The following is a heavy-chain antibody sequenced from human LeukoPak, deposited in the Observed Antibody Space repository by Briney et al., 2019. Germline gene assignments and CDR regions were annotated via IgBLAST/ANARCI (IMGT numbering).Heavy chain of an antibody. V-gene: IGHV4-34*01. D-gene: IGHD3-22*01. J-gene: IGHJ3*02. CDR1: GGSFSGYY. CDR3: ARLLRGGRDTPMVTMIVVRAKSGAFDI. Sequence: AETLSLTCAVYGGSFSGYYWSWIRQPPGKGLEWIGEISRSGSTNYYPSLKSRVTISVDASKNQFSLKLSSVTAADTAVYYCARLLRGGRDTPMVTMIVVRAKSGAFDIWGQGTMVTVSS. CDR2: ISRSGST.